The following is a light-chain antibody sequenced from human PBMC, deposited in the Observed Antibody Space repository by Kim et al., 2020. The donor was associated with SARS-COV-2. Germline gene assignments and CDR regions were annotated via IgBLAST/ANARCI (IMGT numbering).Light chain of an antibody. CDR3: NSRDTSGNLWV. CDR2: NKD. CDR1: SLRNYH. V-gene: IGLV3-19*01. J-gene: IGLJ3*02. Sequence: SSELTQDPAVSVALGQTVRITCQGNSLRNYHASWYQQRPGQAPVLVIYNKDNRPSGIPDRFSGFSSVDTASLTITGARAEDEADYYCNSRDTSGNLWVFGGGTKLTVL.